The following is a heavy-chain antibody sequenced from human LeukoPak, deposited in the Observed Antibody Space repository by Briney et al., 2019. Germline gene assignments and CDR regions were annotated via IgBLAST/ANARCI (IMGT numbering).Heavy chain of an antibody. D-gene: IGHD1-1*01. Sequence: GGSLRLSCVASGFTFSGYSMNWVRQAPGKGLEWVSSISSSSSYKYYTDSVKGRFTISRDNAKNSLYLQVNSLRAEDTAVYYCARSAAGTYYWGQGTLVTVSS. V-gene: IGHV3-21*01. J-gene: IGHJ4*02. CDR1: GFTFSGYS. CDR3: ARSAAGTYY. CDR2: ISSSSSYK.